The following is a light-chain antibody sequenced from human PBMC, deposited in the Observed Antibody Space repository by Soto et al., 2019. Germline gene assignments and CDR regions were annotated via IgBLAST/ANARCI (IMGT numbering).Light chain of an antibody. CDR2: DAS. CDR3: QQYSSFSEYT. J-gene: IGKJ2*01. V-gene: IGKV1-5*01. Sequence: DIQMTQSPSTLSASAGDRVTITCRASQSISTWLAWYQQKPGKAPKLLIYDASSLQSGVPSRFSGSGSGTEFTLTISSLQPDDFASYYCQQYSSFSEYTFGQGTKVDIK. CDR1: QSISTW.